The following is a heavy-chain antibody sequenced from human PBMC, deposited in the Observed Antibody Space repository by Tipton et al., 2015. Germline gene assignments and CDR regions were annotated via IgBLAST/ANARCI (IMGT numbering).Heavy chain of an antibody. V-gene: IGHV4-61*02. CDR2: VHVSGRT. D-gene: IGHD3-3*01. CDR1: GGSISRSSYY. Sequence: TLSLTCVVSGGSISRSSYYWGWIRQSAGKGLEWVGRVHVSGRTNYNPSLKSRVTMSVDTYKNQFSLKLSSVTAADTAVYYCARDKQSIFGVVNYYYGMDVWGQGTTVTVSS. J-gene: IGHJ6*02. CDR3: ARDKQSIFGVVNYYYGMDV.